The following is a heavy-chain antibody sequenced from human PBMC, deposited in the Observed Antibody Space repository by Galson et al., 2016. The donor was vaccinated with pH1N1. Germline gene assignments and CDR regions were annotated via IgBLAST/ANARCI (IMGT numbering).Heavy chain of an antibody. D-gene: IGHD2-21*02. J-gene: IGHJ3*01. CDR1: GYSIISGYY. CDR3: AMSIPVTALDAFDL. Sequence: ETLSLTCAVSGYSIISGYYWGWVRQPPGKGLEWIGSIFHSGSTYYNPSLKSRVTISVDTSRNQFSLTLCSVTAADTALYYCAMSIPVTALDAFDLWGQGTMVTVSS. V-gene: IGHV4-38-2*01. CDR2: IFHSGST.